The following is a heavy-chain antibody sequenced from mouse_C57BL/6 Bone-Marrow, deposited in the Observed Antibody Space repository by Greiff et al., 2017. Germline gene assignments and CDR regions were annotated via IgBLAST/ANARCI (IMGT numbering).Heavy chain of an antibody. CDR1: GYTFTSYW. J-gene: IGHJ2*01. CDR3: AISTGYLDF. CDR2: IPPSDRYT. D-gene: IGHD4-1*01. Sequence: VQLQQPGAELVKPGASVKVSCKASGYTFTSYWMHWVKHRPGQGLEWIGRIPPSDRYTTYNQQFKGTATLTVDKSSSTAYKQLSSLTSEDSAVYYCAISTGYLDFWGEGTTLPFSS. V-gene: IGHV1-74*01.